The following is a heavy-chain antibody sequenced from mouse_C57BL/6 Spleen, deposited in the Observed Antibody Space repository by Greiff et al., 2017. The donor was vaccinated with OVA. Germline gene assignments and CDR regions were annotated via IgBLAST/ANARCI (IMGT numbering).Heavy chain of an antibody. V-gene: IGHV1-69*01. CDR1: GYTFTSYW. J-gene: IGHJ4*01. CDR3: ARREATYYARDY. D-gene: IGHD3-2*02. CDR2: IDPSDSYT. Sequence: QVQLQQPGAELVMPGASVKLSCKASGYTFTSYWMHWVKQRPGQGLEWIGEIDPSDSYTNYNQKFKGKSTLTVDKSSSTAYMQLSSLTSEDPAVYYCARREATYYARDYWGQGTSVTVSS.